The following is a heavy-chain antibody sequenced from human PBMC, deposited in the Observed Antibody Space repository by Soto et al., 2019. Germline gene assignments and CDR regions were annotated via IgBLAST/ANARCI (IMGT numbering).Heavy chain of an antibody. CDR3: ARDGSGNLNDAFDI. J-gene: IGHJ3*02. Sequence: SETLSLTCIVSGGSISSSSYSWAWIRQPPGKGLEWIGTMYYGGTTNYSPSLKSRVTISADTSKNEVSLKLTSVTAADTAVYYCARDGSGNLNDAFDIWGQGTVVTVSS. CDR2: MYYGGTT. D-gene: IGHD3-10*01. CDR1: GGSISSSSYS. V-gene: IGHV4-39*07.